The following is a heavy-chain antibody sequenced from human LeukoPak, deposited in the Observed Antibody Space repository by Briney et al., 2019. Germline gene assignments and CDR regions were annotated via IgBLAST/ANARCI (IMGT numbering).Heavy chain of an antibody. J-gene: IGHJ5*02. CDR3: AKNFDFWSGLGFNWFDP. Sequence: GGSLRLSCAASGFTFSSYSMNWVRQAPGKGLEWVSSISSSSSYIYYADSVKGRFTISRDNAKNSLYLQMNSLRAEDTAVYYCAKNFDFWSGLGFNWFDPWGQGTLVTVSS. D-gene: IGHD3-3*01. CDR1: GFTFSSYS. CDR2: ISSSSSYI. V-gene: IGHV3-21*01.